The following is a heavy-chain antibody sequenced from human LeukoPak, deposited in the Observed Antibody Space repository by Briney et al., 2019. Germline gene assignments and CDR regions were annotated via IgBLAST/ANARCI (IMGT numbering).Heavy chain of an antibody. Sequence: GGSLRLSCAASRFTFSSYWMHWVRQAPGKGLVWVSRINSDGSSTSYADSVKGRFTISRDNAKNTLYLQMNSLRAEDTAVYYCARDAYSSGWYVYDYWGQGTLVTVSS. J-gene: IGHJ4*02. D-gene: IGHD6-19*01. V-gene: IGHV3-74*01. CDR3: ARDAYSSGWYVYDY. CDR1: RFTFSSYW. CDR2: INSDGSST.